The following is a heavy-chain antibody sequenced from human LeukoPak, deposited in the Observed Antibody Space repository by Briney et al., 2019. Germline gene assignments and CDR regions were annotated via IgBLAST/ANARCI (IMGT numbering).Heavy chain of an antibody. J-gene: IGHJ6*03. D-gene: IGHD4-23*01. V-gene: IGHV4-34*01. CDR3: ARGTLSVDYGGHLRERNNYYYMDV. CDR1: GESFSGYY. Sequence: PSETLSLTCAVYGESFSGYYWSWIRQPPGKGLEWIGEINHSESTNYNPSVKSRVTISVDTSKNQFSLKLSSVTAADTAVYYCARGTLSVDYGGHLRERNNYYYMDVWGKGTTVTVSS. CDR2: INHSEST.